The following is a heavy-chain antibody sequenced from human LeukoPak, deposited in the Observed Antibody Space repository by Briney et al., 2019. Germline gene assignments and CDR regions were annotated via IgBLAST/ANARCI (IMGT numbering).Heavy chain of an antibody. CDR3: ASLMAPLDY. J-gene: IGHJ4*02. CDR1: GFTFSSYA. V-gene: IGHV3-30*04. CDR2: ISYDGSNK. D-gene: IGHD3-10*01. Sequence: PGGSLRLSCAASGFTFSSYAMHRVRQAPGKGLEWVAVISYDGSNKYYADSVKGRFTISRDNSKNTLYLQMNSLRAEDTAVYYCASLMAPLDYWGQGTLVTVSS.